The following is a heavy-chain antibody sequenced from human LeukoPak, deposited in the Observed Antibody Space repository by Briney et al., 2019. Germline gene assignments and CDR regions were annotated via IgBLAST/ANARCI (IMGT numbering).Heavy chain of an antibody. V-gene: IGHV4-34*01. Sequence: SETLSLTCAVYGGSFSGYYWSWIRQSPRKGLEWIGEMNHSGSSNHNPSLKSRVTISVDTSKNQFSLKLRSVTAADTAVYYCARAPSGLVEPPTRGDYFDYWGQGTLVTVSS. CDR2: MNHSGSS. CDR1: GGSFSGYY. D-gene: IGHD2-2*01. CDR3: ARAPSGLVEPPTRGDYFDY. J-gene: IGHJ4*02.